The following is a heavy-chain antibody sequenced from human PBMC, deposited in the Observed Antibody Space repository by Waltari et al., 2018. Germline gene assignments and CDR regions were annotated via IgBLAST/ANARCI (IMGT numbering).Heavy chain of an antibody. J-gene: IGHJ4*02. CDR3: VRAGYCSRSGCQTWAWD. Sequence: QVQLQESGPGLVKPSGTLSLTCAVSGGSITSLNWWTWVRQPPGKGLELIGEIFHTEATSYNPSLKSRLTISVDKSKNQFSLKLSSVTVADTAVYYCVRAGYCSRSGCQTWAWDWGQGTLVTVSS. D-gene: IGHD2-2*01. CDR1: GGSITSLNW. V-gene: IGHV4-4*02. CDR2: IFHTEAT.